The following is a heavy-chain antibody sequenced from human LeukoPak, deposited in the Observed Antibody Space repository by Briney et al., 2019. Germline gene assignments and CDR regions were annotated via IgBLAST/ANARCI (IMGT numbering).Heavy chain of an antibody. V-gene: IGHV4-39*01. CDR1: GGSISNNNYY. D-gene: IGHD2-21*02. Sequence: PSETLSLTCTVSGGSISNNNYYWAWIRQPPGKGLECIGSIYYSGSPYYNPSLKSRVTISVDTSKNQFSLRLSSVTAADTAVYYCARGVVTAGTFYWGQGTLVTVSS. J-gene: IGHJ4*02. CDR2: IYYSGSP. CDR3: ARGVVTAGTFY.